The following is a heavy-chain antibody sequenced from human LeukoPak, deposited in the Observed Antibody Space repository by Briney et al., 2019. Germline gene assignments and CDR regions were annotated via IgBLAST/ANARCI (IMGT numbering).Heavy chain of an antibody. Sequence: ASVTVSCKVSGYTLTELSMHWVRQAPGKGLEWMGGFDPEDGETIYAQKFQGRVTMTEDTSTDTAYMELSSLRSEDTAVYYCATAYSSSWILRFDYWGQGTLVTVS. D-gene: IGHD6-13*01. J-gene: IGHJ4*02. CDR1: GYTLTELS. V-gene: IGHV1-24*01. CDR3: ATAYSSSWILRFDY. CDR2: FDPEDGET.